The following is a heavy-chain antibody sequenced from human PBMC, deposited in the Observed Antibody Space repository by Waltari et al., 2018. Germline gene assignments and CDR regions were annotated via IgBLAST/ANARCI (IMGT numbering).Heavy chain of an antibody. V-gene: IGHV6-1*01. CDR2: TYYRSKWYN. CDR3: ARSIAVAGTIDY. J-gene: IGHJ4*02. CDR1: GASVSSNRAA. Sequence: QVQLPQSGPRLVKPSQTLSLTCALSGASVSSNRAAWNWIRTSPSRGLEWLGRTYYRSKWYNDYAVSVKSRITINPDTSKNQFSLQLNSVTPEDTAVYYCARSIAVAGTIDYWGQGTLVTVSS. D-gene: IGHD6-19*01.